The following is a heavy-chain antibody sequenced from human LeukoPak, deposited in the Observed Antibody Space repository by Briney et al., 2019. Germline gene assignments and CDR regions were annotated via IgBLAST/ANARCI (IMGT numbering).Heavy chain of an antibody. V-gene: IGHV1-2*04. Sequence: ASVKVSCKASGYTFTGFYMHWVRQAPGQGLEWMGWINPNSGGTNYAQKFQGWVTMTRDTSISTAYMELSRLRSDDTAVYYCARHDSSGYVFDYWGQGTLVTVSS. J-gene: IGHJ4*02. D-gene: IGHD3-22*01. CDR3: ARHDSSGYVFDY. CDR2: INPNSGGT. CDR1: GYTFTGFY.